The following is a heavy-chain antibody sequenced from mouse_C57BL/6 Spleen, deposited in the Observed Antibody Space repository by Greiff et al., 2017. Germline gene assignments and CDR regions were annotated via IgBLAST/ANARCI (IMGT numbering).Heavy chain of an antibody. CDR3: ARSGAYYGMDY. CDR2: IYPGDGDT. J-gene: IGHJ2*01. D-gene: IGHD1-1*01. CDR1: GYAFSSYW. V-gene: IGHV1-80*01. Sequence: VQLQESGAELVKPGASVKISCKASGYAFSSYWMNWVKQRPGKGLEWIGQIYPGDGDTNYNGKFKGKATLTADKSSSTAYMQLSSLTSEDSAVYFCARSGAYYGMDYWGQGTTLTVSS.